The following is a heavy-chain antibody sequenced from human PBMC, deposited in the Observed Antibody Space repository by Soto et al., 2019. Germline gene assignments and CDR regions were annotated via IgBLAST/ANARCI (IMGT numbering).Heavy chain of an antibody. J-gene: IGHJ6*02. V-gene: IGHV4-30-4*01. D-gene: IGHD2-21*02. CDR3: ARVPIVVVTAMYYYYYGMDV. CDR1: GGSISSGDYY. Sequence: QVQLQESGPGLVKPSQTLSLTCTVSGGSISSGDYYWSWIRQPPGKGLEWIGYIYYSGSTYYNPSLKGRVTISVDTSKNQFSLKLSSVTAADTAVYYCARVPIVVVTAMYYYYYGMDVWGQGTTVTVSS. CDR2: IYYSGST.